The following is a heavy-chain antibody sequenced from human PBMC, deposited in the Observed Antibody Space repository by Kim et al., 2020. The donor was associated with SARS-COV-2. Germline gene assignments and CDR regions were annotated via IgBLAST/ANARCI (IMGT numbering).Heavy chain of an antibody. D-gene: IGHD2-2*01. V-gene: IGHV3-23*01. Sequence: TYYADSVKGRFTISRDNSKNTLYLKMNSLRAEDTAVYYCAKKGANQPFDYWGQGTLVTVSS. CDR3: AKKGANQPFDY. J-gene: IGHJ4*02. CDR2: T.